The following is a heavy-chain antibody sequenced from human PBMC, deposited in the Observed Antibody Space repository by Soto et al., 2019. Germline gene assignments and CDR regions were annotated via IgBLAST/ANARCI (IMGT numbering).Heavy chain of an antibody. J-gene: IGHJ4*02. Sequence: SVKVSCKASGGTFSSYAISWVRQAPGQGLEWMGGIIPIFGTANYAQKFQGRVTITADESTGTAYMELSSLRSEDTAVYYCVKPPGYYSDSTTYYSVWGRGTLVTVSS. CDR3: VKPPGYYSDSTTYYSV. CDR1: GGTFSSYA. D-gene: IGHD3-22*01. CDR2: IIPIFGTA. V-gene: IGHV1-69*13.